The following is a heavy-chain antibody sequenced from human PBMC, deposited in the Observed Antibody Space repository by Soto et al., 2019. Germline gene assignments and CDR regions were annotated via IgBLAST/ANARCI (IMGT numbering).Heavy chain of an antibody. CDR1: GLTFSSYS. J-gene: IGHJ3*02. Sequence: GGSLRLSCAASGLTFSSYSMNWVRQAPGKGLEWVSSISSSSSYIYYADSVKGRFTISRDNAKNSLYLQMNSLRAEDTAVYYCARDRVVPADMGAFDIWGQGTMVTVSS. V-gene: IGHV3-21*01. D-gene: IGHD2-2*01. CDR3: ARDRVVPADMGAFDI. CDR2: ISSSSSYI.